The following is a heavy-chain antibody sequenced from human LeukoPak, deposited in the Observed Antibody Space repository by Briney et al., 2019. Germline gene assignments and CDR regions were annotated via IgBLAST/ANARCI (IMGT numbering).Heavy chain of an antibody. Sequence: SETLSLTCTVSGGSINSRPYSWGWIRQPPGKGLEWLGSFYYSGSTYYKPSLKSRVTISVDTSKNQFSLKLSSVTAADTAVYYCARLVVSSWYPEVLLGRDYWGQGTLVTVSS. V-gene: IGHV4-39*01. CDR3: ARLVVSSWYPEVLLGRDY. CDR2: FYYSGST. J-gene: IGHJ4*02. D-gene: IGHD6-13*01. CDR1: GGSINSRPYS.